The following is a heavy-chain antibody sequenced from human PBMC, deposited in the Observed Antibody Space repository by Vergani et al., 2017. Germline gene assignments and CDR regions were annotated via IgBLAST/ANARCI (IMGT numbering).Heavy chain of an antibody. V-gene: IGHV4-61*01. CDR1: GGSVSSGSYY. CDR2: IYYSGST. Sequence: QVQLQESGPGLVKPSETLSLTCTVSGGSVSSGSYYWSWIRQPPGKGLEWIGYIYYSGSTNYNPSLKSRITISVDTSKNQFSLKLSSVTAADTAVYYCARAEWGHYDFWSGYYLMGGYDYWGQGTLVTVSS. D-gene: IGHD3-3*01. J-gene: IGHJ4*02. CDR3: ARAEWGHYDFWSGYYLMGGYDY.